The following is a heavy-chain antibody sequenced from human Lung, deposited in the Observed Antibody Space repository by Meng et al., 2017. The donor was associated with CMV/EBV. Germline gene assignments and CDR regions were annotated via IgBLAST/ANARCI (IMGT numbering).Heavy chain of an antibody. CDR2: IYYSGST. Sequence: QASGPGRGKTPTPRSLTCTVSGGSISSGGFYWSWIRQHPGKGLEWIGYIYYSGSTYYNPSLRSRVAISIDTSKNQFSLKLTSVTAADTAVYFCARTNYGDYNWFDPWGQGTLVTVSS. D-gene: IGHD4-17*01. V-gene: IGHV4-31*03. CDR3: ARTNYGDYNWFDP. CDR1: GGSISSGGFY. J-gene: IGHJ5*02.